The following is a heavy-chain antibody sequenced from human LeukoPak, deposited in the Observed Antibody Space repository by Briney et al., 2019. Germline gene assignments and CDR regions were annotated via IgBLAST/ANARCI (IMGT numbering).Heavy chain of an antibody. CDR3: ARARSGWPHDAFDI. CDR1: GYTFTSYA. CDR2: INTNTGNP. Sequence: ASVKVSCKASGYTFTSYAMNWVRQAPGQGLEWMGWINTNTGNPTYAQGFTGRFVLSLDTSVSTAYLQISSLKAEDTAVYYCARARSGWPHDAFDIWGQGTMVTVSS. J-gene: IGHJ3*02. V-gene: IGHV7-4-1*02. D-gene: IGHD6-19*01.